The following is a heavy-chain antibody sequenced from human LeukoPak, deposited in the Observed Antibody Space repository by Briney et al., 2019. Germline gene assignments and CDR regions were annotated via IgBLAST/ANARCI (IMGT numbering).Heavy chain of an antibody. Sequence: GGALRLSCAASGFTFSSYSRNWVRQAPGKGLEGVSYISSSSSTIYYADSVKGRFTISRDNAKNSLYLQMNSLRAEDTAVYYCARSGSSSRCYFVYWGQGTLVTVSS. V-gene: IGHV3-48*01. D-gene: IGHD6-6*01. CDR3: ARSGSSSRCYFVY. CDR1: GFTFSSYS. CDR2: ISSSSSTI. J-gene: IGHJ4*02.